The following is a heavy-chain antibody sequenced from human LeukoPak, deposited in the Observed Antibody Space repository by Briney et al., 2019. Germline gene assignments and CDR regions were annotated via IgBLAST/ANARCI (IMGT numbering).Heavy chain of an antibody. J-gene: IGHJ4*02. D-gene: IGHD5-12*01. CDR1: GFTFSSYG. CDR3: AKEMGDSGYDSGLDY. CDR2: ISYDGSNK. Sequence: GGSLRLSCAASGFTFSSYGMHWVRQAPGKGLEWVAVISYDGSNKYYADSVKGRFTISRDNSKNTLCLQMNSLRAEDTAVYYCAKEMGDSGYDSGLDYWGQGTLVTVSS. V-gene: IGHV3-30*18.